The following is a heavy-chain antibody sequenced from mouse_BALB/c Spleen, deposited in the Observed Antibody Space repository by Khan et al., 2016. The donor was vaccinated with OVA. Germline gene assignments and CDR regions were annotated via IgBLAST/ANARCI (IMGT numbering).Heavy chain of an antibody. D-gene: IGHD1-1*01. J-gene: IGHJ1*01. Sequence: EVQLQESGPGLVKPSQSLSLTCTVTGYSITSDYAWNWIRQFPGNQLEWMAYISYSGSTSSNPSLKSRISVTRDPSKNQFFLPLNSVTTEDTATYDCARRYYYGQWYFDVWGAGTTVTVSS. CDR3: ARRYYYGQWYFDV. CDR1: GYSITSDYA. V-gene: IGHV3-2*02. CDR2: ISYSGST.